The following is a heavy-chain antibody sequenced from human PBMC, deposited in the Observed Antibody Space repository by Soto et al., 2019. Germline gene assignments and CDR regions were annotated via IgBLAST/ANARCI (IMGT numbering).Heavy chain of an antibody. CDR3: ASLTTVTEIHFDY. CDR1: GFTFSNYW. J-gene: IGHJ4*01. CDR2: INSDGSTT. Sequence: PGGSLRLSCAASGFTFSNYWMNWVRQVPGKGLVWVSGINSDGSTTNYADSVKGRFTISRDNAKNTLYLQMNSLRAEDTAVYYCASLTTVTEIHFDYWGHGTLVTVSS. V-gene: IGHV3-74*01. D-gene: IGHD4-17*01.